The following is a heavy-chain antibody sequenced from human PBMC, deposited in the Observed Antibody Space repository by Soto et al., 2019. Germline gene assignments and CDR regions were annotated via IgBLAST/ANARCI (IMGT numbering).Heavy chain of an antibody. CDR3: ARERTGDPKFFDY. Sequence: SETLSLTCTVSGGSVSSGSYYWSWIRQPPGKGLEWIGYIHYSGTTHYNPSLKSRVTISVDTSKKQFSLKLTSVTAADTAVYYCARERTGDPKFFDYWGRGNLVTVSS. CDR2: IHYSGTT. CDR1: GGSVSSGSYY. V-gene: IGHV4-61*01. D-gene: IGHD1-1*01. J-gene: IGHJ4*02.